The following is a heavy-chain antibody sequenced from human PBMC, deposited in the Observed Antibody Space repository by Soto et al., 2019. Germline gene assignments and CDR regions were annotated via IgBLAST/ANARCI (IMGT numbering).Heavy chain of an antibody. D-gene: IGHD5-18*01. CDR1: GFTFSVYW. CDR3: ARPGYRNEGPGVDV. CDR2: IDSDGSTT. J-gene: IGHJ6*02. V-gene: IGHV3-74*01. Sequence: EVQLVESGGGLVQPGGSLRLSCAASGFTFSVYWMHWVRQAPGKGLVWVSRIDSDGSTTSYADSVKGRFTISRDNAKSTLYLQMNSLRAEDTEVYYCARPGYRNEGPGVDVWGQGTTVTVSS.